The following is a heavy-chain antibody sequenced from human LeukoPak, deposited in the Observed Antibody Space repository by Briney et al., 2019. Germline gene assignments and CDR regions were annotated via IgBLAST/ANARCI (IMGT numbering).Heavy chain of an antibody. CDR1: GFTFSSYA. J-gene: IGHJ4*02. Sequence: PGGSLRLSCAASGFTFSSYAMSWVRQAPGKGLEWVSAISGSGGSTYYADSVKGRFTISRDNPKNTLYLQMNSLRAEDTAVYYCAKVVSQLPDTFDYWGQGTLVTVSS. CDR3: AKVVSQLPDTFDY. V-gene: IGHV3-23*01. CDR2: ISGSGGST. D-gene: IGHD2-2*01.